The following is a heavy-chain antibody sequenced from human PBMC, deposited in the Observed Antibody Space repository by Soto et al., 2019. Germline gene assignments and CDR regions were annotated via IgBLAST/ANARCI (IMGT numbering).Heavy chain of an antibody. V-gene: IGHV3-23*01. CDR1: GFTFSSYA. D-gene: IGHD5-12*01. CDR3: SPYVSIVATIDPYYYYYMDV. CDR2: ISGSGGST. Sequence: EVQLLESGGGLVQPGGSLRLSCAASGFTFSSYAMSWVRQAPGKGLEWVSAISGSGGSTYYADSVKGRFTISRDNSKNTLYLQMNSLRAEDTAVYYCSPYVSIVATIDPYYYYYMDVWGKGTTVTVSS. J-gene: IGHJ6*03.